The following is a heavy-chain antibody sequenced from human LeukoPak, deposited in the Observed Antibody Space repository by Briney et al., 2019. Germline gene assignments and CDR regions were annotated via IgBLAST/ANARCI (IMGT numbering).Heavy chain of an antibody. J-gene: IGHJ4*02. CDR3: ARDAPGNTALDY. V-gene: IGHV3-74*01. Sequence: GGSLRLSCAASGFTFISYWMHWVCQAPGKGLVWVSRINGYGSSTDFADSVKGRFTISRDNAKNTLYLQMNSLRAEDTAVYYCARDAPGNTALDYWGQGTLVTVSS. D-gene: IGHD5-18*01. CDR2: INGYGSST. CDR1: GFTFISYW.